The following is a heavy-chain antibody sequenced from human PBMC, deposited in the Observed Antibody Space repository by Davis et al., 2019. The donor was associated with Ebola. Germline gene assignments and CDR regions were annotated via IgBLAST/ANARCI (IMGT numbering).Heavy chain of an antibody. CDR1: GGSISSYY. D-gene: IGHD3-10*01. Sequence: PSETLSPTCTVSGGSISSYYWSWIRQPAGKGLEWSGRIYTSGSTNYNPSLKSRVTISVDTSKNQFSLKLGSVTAAGTAGYYCARVIWFGSSRGYFDYWGQGTLVTVSS. CDR2: IYTSGST. V-gene: IGHV4-4*07. CDR3: ARVIWFGSSRGYFDY. J-gene: IGHJ4*02.